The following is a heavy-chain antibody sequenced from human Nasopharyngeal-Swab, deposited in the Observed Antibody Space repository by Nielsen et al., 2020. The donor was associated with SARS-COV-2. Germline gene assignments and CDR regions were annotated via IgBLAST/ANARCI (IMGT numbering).Heavy chain of an antibody. D-gene: IGHD6-19*01. CDR3: VRDDNGWFRP. CDR2: IWNDGSKK. CDR1: GFTFRQYG. Sequence: GESLKISCSASGFTFRQYGMHWVRQAPGKGLEWLAVIWNDGSKKYYVDSMKGRLTISRDDSKNQVYLQMNSLRGEDTAVYYCVRDDNGWFRPWGQGTLVTVSS. J-gene: IGHJ5*02. V-gene: IGHV3-33*01.